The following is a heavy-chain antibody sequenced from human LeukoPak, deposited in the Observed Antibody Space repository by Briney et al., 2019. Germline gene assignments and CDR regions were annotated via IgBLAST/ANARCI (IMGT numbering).Heavy chain of an antibody. V-gene: IGHV3-21*01. D-gene: IGHD3-10*02. CDR1: GFTFSSYS. Sequence: PGGSLRLSCAASGFTFSSYSMNWVRQAPGKGLEWVSAISGSGGSTYYADSVKGRFTISRDNAKNSLYLQMNSLRAEDTAVYYCAELGITMIGGVWGKGTTVTISS. CDR3: AELGITMIGGV. J-gene: IGHJ6*04. CDR2: ISGSGGST.